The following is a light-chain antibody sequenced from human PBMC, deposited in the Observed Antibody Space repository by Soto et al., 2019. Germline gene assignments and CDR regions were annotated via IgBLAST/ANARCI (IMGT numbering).Light chain of an antibody. CDR3: QQRSNLPLT. CDR2: DAS. Sequence: EIVLTQAPATLSLSPGETATLSCSASQSVSSYLACYQQKLGQAPRLLIYDASNRATGIPARFSGSGSGTDFDLTISSLEPEDFAVYYCQQRSNLPLTFGGGTKVEIK. J-gene: IGKJ4*01. V-gene: IGKV3-11*01. CDR1: QSVSSY.